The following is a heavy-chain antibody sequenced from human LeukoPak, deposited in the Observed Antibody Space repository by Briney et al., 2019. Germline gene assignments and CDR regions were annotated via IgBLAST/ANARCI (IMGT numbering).Heavy chain of an antibody. CDR3: ARGWGYRAAGTFSRINWFDP. CDR1: GGSFCGYY. Sequence: SETLSLTCAVYGGSFCGYYWSWIRQPPGKGLEWIGEINHSGSTNYNPSLKSRVTISVDTSKNQFSLKLSSVTAADTAVYYCARGWGYRAAGTFSRINWFDPWGQGTLVTVSS. CDR2: INHSGST. J-gene: IGHJ5*02. V-gene: IGHV4-34*01. D-gene: IGHD6-13*01.